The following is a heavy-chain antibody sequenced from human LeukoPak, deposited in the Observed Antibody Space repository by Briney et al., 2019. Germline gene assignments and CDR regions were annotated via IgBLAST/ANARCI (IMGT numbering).Heavy chain of an antibody. CDR2: IHPSGTT. CDR3: ARGVDSAKVGY. CDR1: GGSFSHNY. J-gene: IGHJ4*02. Sequence: SETLPLTCTVYGGSFSHNYWNWIRQPPGKGLEWIGEIHPSGTTTYNPSLESRVSISVDTPNNQFSLTVTSVTAADTAIYYCARGVDSAKVGYWGRGTLVTVSS. D-gene: IGHD3-3*01. V-gene: IGHV4-34*01.